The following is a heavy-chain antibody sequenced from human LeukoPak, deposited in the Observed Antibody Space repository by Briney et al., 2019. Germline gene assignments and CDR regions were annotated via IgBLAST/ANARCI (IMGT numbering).Heavy chain of an antibody. D-gene: IGHD2-15*01. CDR2: ISGSGGST. J-gene: IGHJ3*02. Sequence: GGSLRLSCAPSGFTFSTYAMSCVRQAPGKGLEWVSGISGSGGSTHYADSVKDRFTISRDNSKNTLYLPMNSLRAEDTAVYYCAKETVVVVAATPDAFDIWGEGTMVTVSS. V-gene: IGHV3-23*01. CDR3: AKETVVVVAATPDAFDI. CDR1: GFTFSTYA.